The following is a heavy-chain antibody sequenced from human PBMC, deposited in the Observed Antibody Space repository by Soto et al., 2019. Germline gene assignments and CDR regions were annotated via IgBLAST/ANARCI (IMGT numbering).Heavy chain of an antibody. V-gene: IGHV3-30*18. CDR1: GFTFSSYG. CDR3: AKEARYYDILTGFFSYYYYMDV. J-gene: IGHJ6*03. CDR2: ISYDGSNK. D-gene: IGHD3-9*01. Sequence: GGSLRLSCAASGFTFSSYGMHWVHQAPGKGLEWVAVISYDGSNKYYADSVKGRFTISRDNSKNTLYLQMNSLRAEDTAVYYCAKEARYYDILTGFFSYYYYMDVWGKGTTVTVSS.